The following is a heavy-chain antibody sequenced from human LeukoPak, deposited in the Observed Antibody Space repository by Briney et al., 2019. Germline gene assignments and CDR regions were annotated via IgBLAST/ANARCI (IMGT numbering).Heavy chain of an antibody. CDR2: IYYSGST. V-gene: IGHV4-59*01. J-gene: IGHJ3*02. CDR3: ARGITMVREFDI. D-gene: IGHD3-10*01. CDR1: GGSISSYY. Sequence: PSETLSLTCTVSGGSISSYYWSWILQPPGKGLEWIGYIYYSGSTNYNPSLKSRVTISVDTSKNQFSLKLSSVTAADTAVYYCARGITMVREFDIWGQGTMVTVSS.